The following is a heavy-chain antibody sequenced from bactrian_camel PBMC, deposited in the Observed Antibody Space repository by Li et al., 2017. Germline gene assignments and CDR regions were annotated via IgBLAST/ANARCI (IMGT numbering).Heavy chain of an antibody. CDR2: IYTGGGSA. CDR1: GYTGSSYC. V-gene: IGHV3S28*01. J-gene: IGHJ4*01. Sequence: QLVESGGGSVQAGGSLRLSCAASGYTGSSYCMGWFRQAPGKEREGLATIYTGGGSAYYADSVKGRFTISHVNANNTLHLQMNSLKPEDTAVYYCAADLGWCGSRPLQREFRNWGQGTQVTVS. D-gene: IGHD2*01. CDR3: AADLGWCGSRPLQREFRN.